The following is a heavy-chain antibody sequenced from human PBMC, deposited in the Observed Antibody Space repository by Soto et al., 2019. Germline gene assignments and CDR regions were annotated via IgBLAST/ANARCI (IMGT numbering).Heavy chain of an antibody. CDR1: GFVLSSYS. D-gene: IGHD5-18*01. J-gene: IGHJ4*02. CDR2: IGTGTRTR. V-gene: IGHV3-48*01. CDR3: AWSYSYGFGY. Sequence: EVQLVESGGGLVQPGGSLRLSCAASGFVLSSYSMSWVRQAPGKGLEWVSYIGTGTRTRYYADSVKGRFTISRDNGKNSLFLQMNSLRAEDQALYFCAWSYSYGFGYWGQGTLVTVSS.